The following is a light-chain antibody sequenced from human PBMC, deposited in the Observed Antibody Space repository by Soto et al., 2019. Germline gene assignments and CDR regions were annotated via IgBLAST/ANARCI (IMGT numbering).Light chain of an antibody. J-gene: IGKJ5*01. V-gene: IGKV3-11*01. CDR3: QQRRNWPT. CDR2: DAS. CDR1: QSVSSY. Sequence: EIVLTQSPATLSLSPGERATLSCRASQSVSSYLAWYQQKPGQAPRLLIYDASNRATGIPARFSGSGSGTDFTLTISSLEPEDFAVYDCQQRRNWPTFGQGTRLEIK.